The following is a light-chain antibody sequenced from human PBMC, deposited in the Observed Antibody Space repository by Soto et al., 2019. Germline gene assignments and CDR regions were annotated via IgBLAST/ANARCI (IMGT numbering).Light chain of an antibody. CDR2: GNN. CDR1: SSNIGAGYD. J-gene: IGLJ1*01. CDR3: QSYDTSLGAYV. Sequence: QSVLTQPPSVSGAPGQTVIISCSGSSSNIGAGYDVHWYQHLPGTAPKLLIYGNNNRPSGVPDRFSGSKSGTSASLAITGLQAEDEADYYCQSYDTSLGAYVFGSGTKVTVL. V-gene: IGLV1-40*01.